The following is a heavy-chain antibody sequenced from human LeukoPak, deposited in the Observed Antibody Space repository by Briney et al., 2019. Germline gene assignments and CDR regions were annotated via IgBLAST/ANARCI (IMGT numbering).Heavy chain of an antibody. CDR1: GGTFSSYA. CDR3: ASEDTAMVYYFDY. D-gene: IGHD5-18*01. CDR2: IIPILGIA. V-gene: IGHV1-69*04. Sequence: SVKVSCKASGGTFSSYAISWVRQAPGQGLEWMGRIIPILGIANYAQKFRGRVTITADKSTSTAYMELSSLRSEDTAVYYCASEDTAMVYYFDYWGQGTLVTVSS. J-gene: IGHJ4*02.